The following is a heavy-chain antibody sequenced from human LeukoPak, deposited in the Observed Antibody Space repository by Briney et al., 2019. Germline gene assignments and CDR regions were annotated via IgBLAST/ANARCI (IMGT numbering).Heavy chain of an antibody. J-gene: IGHJ6*02. CDR3: ARRGDV. V-gene: IGHV4-61*02. D-gene: IGHD3-10*01. Sequence: SQTLSLTCTVSGGSISSGSYYWSWIRQPAGKGLEWIGRIYTSGSTNYNPSLKSRITISLDTSKNQFSLNLTSVTAADTAMYFCARRGDVWGQGTTVTVSS. CDR2: IYTSGST. CDR1: GGSISSGSYY.